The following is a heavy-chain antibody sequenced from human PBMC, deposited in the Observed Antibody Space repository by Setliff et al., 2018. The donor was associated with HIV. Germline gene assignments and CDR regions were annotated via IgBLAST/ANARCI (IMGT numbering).Heavy chain of an antibody. D-gene: IGHD2-15*01. Sequence: SETLSLTCTFSGVTSGDYYWTWIRQHPVKSLEWSGYIYSSGTKYYNPSLKSRLAISLDTSKNQCSLNLKSVNAADAAGYYCARGFCSGGFCHPNFYHYMDVWGKGTTVTVSS. V-gene: IGHV4-31*03. CDR3: ARGFCSGGFCHPNFYHYMDV. CDR1: GVTSGDYY. CDR2: IYSSGTK. J-gene: IGHJ6*03.